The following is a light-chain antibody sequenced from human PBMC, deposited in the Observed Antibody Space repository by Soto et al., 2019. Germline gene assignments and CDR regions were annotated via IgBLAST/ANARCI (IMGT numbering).Light chain of an antibody. CDR1: QSISNH. Sequence: DIQMTQSPSSLSASVEDRVIITCRASQSISNHLNWYQQKPGKALKLLIFAASSLQSGVPSRFSGSRSGPDFTLTISSLQPEDFATYYCQQSYSSPPTLGQGTKVDIK. CDR3: QQSYSSPPT. CDR2: AAS. J-gene: IGKJ1*01. V-gene: IGKV1-39*01.